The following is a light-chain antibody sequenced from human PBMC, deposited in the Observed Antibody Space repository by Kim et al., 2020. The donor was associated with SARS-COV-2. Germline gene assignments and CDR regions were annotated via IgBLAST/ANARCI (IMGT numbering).Light chain of an antibody. CDR2: SNN. CDR3: AAWDDSLNHYV. V-gene: IGLV1-44*01. CDR1: SSNIGSNN. Sequence: QSVLTQPPSASGTPGQRVTISCSGSSSNIGSNNVNWYQQLPGTAPKLLIYSNNQRPSGVPDRFSGSKSGTSASLAISGLQSEDEADYYCAAWDDSLNHYVFGAGTKVTVL. J-gene: IGLJ1*01.